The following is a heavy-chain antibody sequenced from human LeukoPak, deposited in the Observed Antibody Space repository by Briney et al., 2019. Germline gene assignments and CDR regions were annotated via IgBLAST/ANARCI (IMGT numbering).Heavy chain of an antibody. D-gene: IGHD3-3*02. Sequence: GASVKLSCKASGYTFTGYYMRWVRQAPGQGLEWMGKINPNSGGTNYAQKVQGRFTITRDTSNSTAYLEMSRLRSDDTAVYYCDAGGLAFSRSLRPPFDSSGHGTLVTVSS. CDR1: GYTFTGYY. J-gene: IGHJ4*01. V-gene: IGHV1-2*02. CDR3: DAGGLAFSRSLRPPFDS. CDR2: INPNSGGT.